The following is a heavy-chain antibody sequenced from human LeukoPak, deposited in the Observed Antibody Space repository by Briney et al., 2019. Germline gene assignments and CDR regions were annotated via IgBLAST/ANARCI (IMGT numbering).Heavy chain of an antibody. V-gene: IGHV4-39*07. D-gene: IGHD3-10*01. J-gene: IGHJ4*02. CDR2: IYTSGST. CDR3: ARSGSGSYYNAEGAVGY. Sequence: LETLSLTCTVSGGSISSSSYYWGWIRQPPGKGLDWIGSIYTSGSTNYNPSLKSRVTMSVDTSKNQFSLKLSSVTAADTAVYYCARSGSGSYYNAEGAVGYWGQGTLVTVSS. CDR1: GGSISSSSYY.